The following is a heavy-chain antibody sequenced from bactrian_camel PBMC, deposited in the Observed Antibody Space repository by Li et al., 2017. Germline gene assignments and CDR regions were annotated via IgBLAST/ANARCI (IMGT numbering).Heavy chain of an antibody. Sequence: DVQLVESGGALVQPGESLSLSCTASGFAFSRYGMHWVRQAPGKGLEWVARINTGGSSTYYADSVKGRFTISRDNAKHTVYLQKVDLEPEDTAIYYCAASPRTTLSGPQCYTLPIGSYNRWGRGTQVTVS. J-gene: IGHJ4*01. CDR2: INTGGSST. V-gene: IGHV3S40*01. CDR1: GFAFSRYG. D-gene: IGHD5*01. CDR3: AASPRTTLSGPQCYTLPIGSYNR.